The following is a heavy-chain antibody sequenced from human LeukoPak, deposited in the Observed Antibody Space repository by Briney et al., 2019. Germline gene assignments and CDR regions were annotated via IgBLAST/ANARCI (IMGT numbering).Heavy chain of an antibody. D-gene: IGHD1-14*01. Sequence: PGGSLRLSCAASGFTFKIYTMFWVRQAPGKWREWVSVTSDDEKIKFYADSVRGRFTISRDNSRDTLFLEMSSLRIEDTAVYYCARDPILGPPDYFDYWGRGTLVTVSS. CDR2: TSDDEKIK. CDR3: ARDPILGPPDYFDY. V-gene: IGHV3-30*04. J-gene: IGHJ4*02. CDR1: GFTFKIYT.